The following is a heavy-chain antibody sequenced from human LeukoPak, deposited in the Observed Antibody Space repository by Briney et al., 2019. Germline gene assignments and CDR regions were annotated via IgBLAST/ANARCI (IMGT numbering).Heavy chain of an antibody. J-gene: IGHJ6*03. D-gene: IGHD3-10*01. Sequence: SVKVSCKASGGTFSSYAISWVRQAPGQGLQWMGRIIPIFGTANYAQKFQGRVTITTDESTSTAYMGLSSLRSEDTAVYYCARGSLSAGNYYYMDVWGKGTAVTVSS. CDR2: IIPIFGTA. V-gene: IGHV1-69*05. CDR1: GGTFSSYA. CDR3: ARGSLSAGNYYYMDV.